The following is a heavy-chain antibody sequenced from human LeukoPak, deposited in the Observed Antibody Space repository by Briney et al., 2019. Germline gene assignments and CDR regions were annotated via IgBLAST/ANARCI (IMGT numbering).Heavy chain of an antibody. D-gene: IGHD3-10*01. CDR2: INPNSGGT. CDR1: GYTFTGYY. CDR3: ARVGYASGTSPH. J-gene: IGHJ4*02. V-gene: IGHV1-2*02. Sequence: ASVTVSCKASGYTFTGYYVHWVRQPPGQGLEWMGWINPNSGGTNYAQKFQGRVTMTRDTSISTAYMELSRLRSDDTAVYYCARVGYASGTSPHWGQGTLVTVSS.